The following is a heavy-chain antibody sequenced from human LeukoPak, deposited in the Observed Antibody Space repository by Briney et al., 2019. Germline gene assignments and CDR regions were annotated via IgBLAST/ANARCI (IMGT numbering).Heavy chain of an antibody. J-gene: IGHJ6*03. CDR3: AREGEDSGSSYYYYMDV. CDR2: ISSSSSTI. CDR1: GFTFSNYS. D-gene: IGHD1-26*01. Sequence: GGSLRLSCAASGFTFSNYSMNWVRQAPGKGLEWVSYISSSSSTIYYADSVKGRFTISRDNAKNSLYLQMNSLRAEDTAVYYCAREGEDSGSSYYYYMDVWGKGTTVTVSS. V-gene: IGHV3-48*04.